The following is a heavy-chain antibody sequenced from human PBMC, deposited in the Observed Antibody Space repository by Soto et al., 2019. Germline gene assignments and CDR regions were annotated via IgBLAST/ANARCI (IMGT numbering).Heavy chain of an antibody. V-gene: IGHV4-4*07. J-gene: IGHJ4*02. CDR1: GGSISSYY. CDR2: IYTSGST. CDR3: ARDGSSGWYDTYYFDY. D-gene: IGHD6-19*01. Sequence: SETLSLTCTVSGGSISSYYWSWIRQPAGKGLEWIGRIYTSGSTNYNPSLKSRVTMSVDTSKNQFSLKLSSVTAADTAVYYCARDGSSGWYDTYYFDYWGRGTLVTVSS.